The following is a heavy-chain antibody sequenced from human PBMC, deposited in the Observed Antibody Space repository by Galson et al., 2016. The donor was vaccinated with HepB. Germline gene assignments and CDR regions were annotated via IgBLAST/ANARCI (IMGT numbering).Heavy chain of an antibody. CDR1: GGSISTISSF. CDR2: IYYSGST. V-gene: IGHV4-39*01. D-gene: IGHD2-2*01. CDR3: ARSRSASSYYYYYGMDV. J-gene: IGHJ6*02. Sequence: SETLSLTCTVSGGSISTISSFWGWIRQPPGKGLEWIGSIYYSGSTYYTPSLRGRVTMSVDTSKNQFSLKLSSVTAADMAVYYCARSRSASSYYYYYGMDVWGQGTTVTVSS.